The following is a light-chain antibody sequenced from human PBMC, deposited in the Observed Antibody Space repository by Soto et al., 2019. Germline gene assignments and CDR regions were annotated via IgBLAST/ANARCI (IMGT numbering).Light chain of an antibody. CDR1: QSVSSTY. Sequence: MVLKQSPGSLSLSPGKRATLSCRASQSVSSTYLAWYQQKPGQAPRLLIYGASSRATGIPDRFSGSGSGTDFTLTISRLEPEDFAVYYCQQYGSSPPITFGQGTRLEI. CDR3: QQYGSSPPIT. CDR2: GAS. J-gene: IGKJ5*01. V-gene: IGKV3-20*01.